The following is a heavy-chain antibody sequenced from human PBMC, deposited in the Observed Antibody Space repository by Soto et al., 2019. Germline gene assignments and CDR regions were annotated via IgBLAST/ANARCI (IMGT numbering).Heavy chain of an antibody. CDR3: ARRLGYCTNFLCYMGTGDAFYI. Sequence: ASVKVSCKASGYTFTSYDINWVRQATGQGLEWMGWMNPNSGNTGYAQKFQGRVTMTRTTSISTAYMELSSLRSEDTAVYYCARRLGYCTNFLCYMGTGDAFYIWGQGSMVTV. J-gene: IGHJ3*02. D-gene: IGHD2-8*01. CDR2: MNPNSGNT. V-gene: IGHV1-8*01. CDR1: GYTFTSYD.